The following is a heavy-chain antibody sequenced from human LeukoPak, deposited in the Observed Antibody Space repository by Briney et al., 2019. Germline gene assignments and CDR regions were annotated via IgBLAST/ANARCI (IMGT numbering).Heavy chain of an antibody. CDR2: IVVGSGNT. J-gene: IGHJ4*02. CDR3: AARNAYGGYTLYFDY. Sequence: SVKVSCKASGFTFTSSAVQWVRQARGQRLEWIGWIVVGSGNTNYAQKFQERVTITRDMSTSTAYMELSSLRSEDTAVYYCAARNAYGGYTLYFDYWGQGTLVTVSS. D-gene: IGHD4-17*01. V-gene: IGHV1-58*01. CDR1: GFTFTSSA.